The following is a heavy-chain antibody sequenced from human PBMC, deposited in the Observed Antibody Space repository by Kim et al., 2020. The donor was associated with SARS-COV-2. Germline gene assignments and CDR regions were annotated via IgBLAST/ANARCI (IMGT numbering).Heavy chain of an antibody. J-gene: IGHJ4*02. V-gene: IGHV3-30*02. Sequence: SRDNSKNTLYLQMNSLRAEDTAVYYCAKDSRGYGGNVFDYWGQGTLVTVSS. D-gene: IGHD4-17*01. CDR3: AKDSRGYGGNVFDY.